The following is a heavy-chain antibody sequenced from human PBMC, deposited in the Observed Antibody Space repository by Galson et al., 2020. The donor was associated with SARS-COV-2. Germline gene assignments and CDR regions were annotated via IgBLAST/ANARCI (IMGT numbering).Heavy chain of an antibody. CDR1: GDSVGTYF. CDR2: IHDSGRT. CDR3: ARSLATAGLLGDPPARNWFDP. Sequence: ETSETLSLTCSVSGDSVGTYFWSWLRQPPGKGLEWIGYIHDSGRTNYNPSLKIRVTISIDRSKTQFALKLNSVTAADEAVYYCARSLATAGLLGDPPARNWFDPWGQGTLVTVAS. J-gene: IGHJ5*02. V-gene: IGHV4-59*08. D-gene: IGHD6-13*01.